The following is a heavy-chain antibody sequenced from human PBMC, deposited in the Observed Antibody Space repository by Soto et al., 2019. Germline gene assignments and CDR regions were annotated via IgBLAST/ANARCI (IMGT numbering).Heavy chain of an antibody. D-gene: IGHD3-10*01. CDR2: INPNSGGT. CDR3: ARDSYYYGSGSYRQGYYYYYGMDV. V-gene: IGHV1-2*04. CDR1: GYTSTGYY. Sequence: ASVKVSCKASGYTSTGYYMHWVRQAPGQGLEWMGWINPNSGGTNYAQKFQGWVTMTRDTSISTAYMELSRLRSDDTAVYYCARDSYYYGSGSYRQGYYYYYGMDVWGQGTTVTVSS. J-gene: IGHJ6*02.